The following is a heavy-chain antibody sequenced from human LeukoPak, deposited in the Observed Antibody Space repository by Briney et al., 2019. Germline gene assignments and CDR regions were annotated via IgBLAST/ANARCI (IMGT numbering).Heavy chain of an antibody. J-gene: IGHJ4*02. CDR2: ISGSGSNI. D-gene: IGHD1-1*01. CDR3: ARNTGNLDY. V-gene: IGHV3-11*01. CDR1: GFTFSNYY. Sequence: GGSLRLSCAASGFTFSNYYMSWIRQAPGKGLEWVSYISGSGSNIYYVDSVKGRFTISRDNAKNSLYLQMNSLRVEDTAVYYCARNTGNLDYWGQGTLVTVSS.